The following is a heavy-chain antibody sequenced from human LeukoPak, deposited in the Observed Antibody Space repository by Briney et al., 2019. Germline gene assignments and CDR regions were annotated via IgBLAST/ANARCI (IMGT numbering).Heavy chain of an antibody. V-gene: IGHV3-23*01. D-gene: IGHD6-25*01. Sequence: GGSLRLSCAASGFTFSSYAMSWVRQAPGKGLEWVSAISGSGGSTYYADSVKGRFTISKDNAKNSLYLQMNSLRAEDTAVYYCARDPKRLDYWGQGTLVTVSS. J-gene: IGHJ4*02. CDR2: ISGSGGST. CDR1: GFTFSSYA. CDR3: ARDPKRLDY.